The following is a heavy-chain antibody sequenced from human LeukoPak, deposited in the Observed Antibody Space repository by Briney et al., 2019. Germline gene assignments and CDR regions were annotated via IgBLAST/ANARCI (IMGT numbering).Heavy chain of an antibody. V-gene: IGHV3-30*18. Sequence: PGRSLRLSCAASGFTFSSYGMHWVRQAPGKGLEWVAVISYDGSNKYYADSVKGRFTISRGNSKNTLYLQMNSLRAEDTAVYYCAKDTRGVVPFVRFDYWGQGTLVTVSS. CDR2: ISYDGSNK. CDR1: GFTFSSYG. J-gene: IGHJ4*02. D-gene: IGHD2/OR15-2a*01. CDR3: AKDTRGVVPFVRFDY.